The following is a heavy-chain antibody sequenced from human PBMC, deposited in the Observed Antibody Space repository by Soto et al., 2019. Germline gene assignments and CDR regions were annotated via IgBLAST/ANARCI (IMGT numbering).Heavy chain of an antibody. Sequence: GGSLRVSCAASGYNFSTYAMSWVRQSPGKGLEWVSAISGKGNSTYYADFVKGRFTISRDTSKNTLYLQMNSLRAEDTAVYYCAKVYTGAVIAAAYFDYWGQGTLVTVSS. CDR2: ISGKGNST. D-gene: IGHD6-25*01. J-gene: IGHJ4*02. CDR3: AKVYTGAVIAAAYFDY. V-gene: IGHV3-23*01. CDR1: GYNFSTYA.